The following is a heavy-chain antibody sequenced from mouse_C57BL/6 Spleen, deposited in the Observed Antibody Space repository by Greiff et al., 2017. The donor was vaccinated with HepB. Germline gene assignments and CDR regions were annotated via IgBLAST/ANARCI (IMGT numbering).Heavy chain of an antibody. Sequence: QVQLQQSGAELVRPGASVKLSCKASGYTFTDYYINWVKQRPGQGLEWIARIYPGSGNTYYNEKFKGKATLTAEKSSSTAYMQLSSLTSEDSAVYFCARRGLRHAMDYWGQGTSVTVSS. CDR1: GYTFTDYY. CDR2: IYPGSGNT. V-gene: IGHV1-76*01. J-gene: IGHJ4*01. D-gene: IGHD2-4*01. CDR3: ARRGLRHAMDY.